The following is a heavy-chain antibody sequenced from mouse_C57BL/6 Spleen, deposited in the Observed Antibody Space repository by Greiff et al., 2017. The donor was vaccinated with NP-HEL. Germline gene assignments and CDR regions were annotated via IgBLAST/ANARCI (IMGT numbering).Heavy chain of an antibody. D-gene: IGHD2-5*01. Sequence: EVQVVESGGGLVKPGGSLKLSCAASGFTFSSYALSWVRQTPDKRLEWVATISDGGSYTYYPDNVKGRFTISRDNAKNNLYLQRSHLKSEDTAMYYCARDRGDYSNPFAYWGQGTLVTVSA. CDR2: ISDGGSYT. CDR3: ARDRGDYSNPFAY. V-gene: IGHV5-4*01. CDR1: GFTFSSYA. J-gene: IGHJ3*01.